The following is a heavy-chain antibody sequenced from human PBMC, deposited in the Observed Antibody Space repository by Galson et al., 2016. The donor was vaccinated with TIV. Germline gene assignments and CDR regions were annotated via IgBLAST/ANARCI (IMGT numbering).Heavy chain of an antibody. D-gene: IGHD2-8*01. CDR1: GYTFTAYY. Sequence: SVKVSCKASGYTFTAYYVHWIRQAPGQGLEWMGWVYPNSGGAILAPKFEGRVIMTRDTSINTAYMELTSLTSDDTAAYFCATIEGGVGSFWGLGTLVTVSS. J-gene: IGHJ4*02. V-gene: IGHV1-2*02. CDR2: VYPNSGGA. CDR3: ATIEGGVGSF.